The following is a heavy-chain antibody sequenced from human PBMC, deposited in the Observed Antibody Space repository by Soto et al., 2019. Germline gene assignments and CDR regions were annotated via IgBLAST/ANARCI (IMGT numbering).Heavy chain of an antibody. D-gene: IGHD2-15*01. CDR3: ARGVEGYCSGGSCYGRGYYYYGMDV. Sequence: EVQLVESGGGLVQPGGSLRLSCAASGFTFSSYWMHWVRQAPGKGLVWVSRINIDGSSTSYAASVKGRFTISRDNAKNTLYLQMNSLRAEDTAVYYCARGVEGYCSGGSCYGRGYYYYGMDVWGQGTTVTVSS. V-gene: IGHV3-74*01. CDR1: GFTFSSYW. J-gene: IGHJ6*02. CDR2: INIDGSST.